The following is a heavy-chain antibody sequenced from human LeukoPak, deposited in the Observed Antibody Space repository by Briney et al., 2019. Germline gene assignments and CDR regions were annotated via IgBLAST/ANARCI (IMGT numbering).Heavy chain of an antibody. CDR3: ASLTIFGVVIDY. D-gene: IGHD3-3*01. J-gene: IGHJ4*02. V-gene: IGHV4-30-2*01. Sequence: SQTLSLTCTVSGGSISSGGYYWSWIRQPPGKGLEWIGYIYHSGSTYYNPSLKSRVTISVDRSKNQFSLKLSSVTAADTAVYYCASLTIFGVVIDYWGQGTLVTVSS. CDR2: IYHSGST. CDR1: GGSISSGGYY.